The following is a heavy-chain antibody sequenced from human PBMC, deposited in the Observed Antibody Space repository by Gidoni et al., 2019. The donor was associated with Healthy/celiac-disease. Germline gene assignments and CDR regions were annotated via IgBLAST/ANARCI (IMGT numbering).Heavy chain of an antibody. D-gene: IGHD3-10*01. V-gene: IGHV3-21*01. J-gene: IGHJ4*02. CDR3: AREPTGDYFDY. CDR2: ISSSSSYI. CDR1: GFTFSSYS. Sequence: EVQLVESGGGLVQPGGSLRLACAASGFTFSSYSMNWVRQAPGKGLEWVSSISSSSSYIYYADSVKGRFTISRDNAKNSLYLQMNSLRAEDTAVYYCAREPTGDYFDYWGQGTLVTVSS.